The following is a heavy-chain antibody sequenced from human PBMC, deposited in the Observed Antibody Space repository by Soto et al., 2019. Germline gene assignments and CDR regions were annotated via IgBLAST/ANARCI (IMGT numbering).Heavy chain of an antibody. CDR1: GFIFSNYV. D-gene: IGHD1-26*01. CDR2: ISDSGGTS. V-gene: IGHV3-23*04. CDR3: AKRPRALLTFDY. J-gene: IGHJ4*02. Sequence: EVQLVDSGGGLVQPGGSLRLSCAASGFIFSNYVMSWVRQAPGKGLEWVSSISDSGGTSYYADSVKGRFTISRDNSKNTLYLQMNSMRADDTAIYYCAKRPRALLTFDYWGQGNLVTVSS.